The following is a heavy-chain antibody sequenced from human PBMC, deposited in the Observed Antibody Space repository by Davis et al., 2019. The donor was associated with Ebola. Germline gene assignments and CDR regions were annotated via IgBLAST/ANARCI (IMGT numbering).Heavy chain of an antibody. J-gene: IGHJ5*02. Sequence: GGSLRLSCAAPGFTSRRYSMNWVRQAPGTGLEWVSYISSSSSTIYYADSVKGRFTISRDNAKNSLYLQMNSLRDEDTAVYYCARDLTIFRVVITAHQNWFDPWGQGTLVTVSS. CDR3: ARDLTIFRVVITAHQNWFDP. CDR2: ISSSSSTI. D-gene: IGHD3-3*01. V-gene: IGHV3-48*02. CDR1: GFTSRRYS.